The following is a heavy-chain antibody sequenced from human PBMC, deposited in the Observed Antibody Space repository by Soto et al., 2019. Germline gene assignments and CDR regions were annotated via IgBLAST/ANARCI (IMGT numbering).Heavy chain of an antibody. CDR2: IYPGDSDT. Sequence: GESLKISCQGSGYRFSSYWIAWVRQMPGKGLEWMGIIYPGDSDTIYSPSFQGQVTFSVDKSTSTAYLQWSSLKASDTAIYLCASHTVSAILPAMDVWGQGTAVTVSS. J-gene: IGHJ6*02. CDR3: ASHTVSAILPAMDV. D-gene: IGHD6-19*01. V-gene: IGHV5-51*01. CDR1: GYRFSSYW.